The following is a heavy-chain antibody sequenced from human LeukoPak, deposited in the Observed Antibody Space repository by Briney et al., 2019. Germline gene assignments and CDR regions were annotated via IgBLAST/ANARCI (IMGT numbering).Heavy chain of an antibody. CDR1: GFTFSSYA. D-gene: IGHD3-10*01. CDR2: ISGSGGST. CDR3: GNVLLWFGDDY. Sequence: GGSLRLSCAASGFTFSSYAMSWVRQAPGKGLEWVSAISGSGGSTYYADSVKGRFTISRDNSKNTLYLQMNSLRAEDTAVYYCGNVLLWFGDDYWGQGTLVTVSS. V-gene: IGHV3-23*01. J-gene: IGHJ4*02.